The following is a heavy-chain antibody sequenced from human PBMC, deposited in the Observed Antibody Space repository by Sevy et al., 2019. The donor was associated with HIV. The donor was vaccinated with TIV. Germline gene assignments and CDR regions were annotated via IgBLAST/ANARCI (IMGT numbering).Heavy chain of an antibody. CDR1: GYTFTSYG. V-gene: IGHV1-18*01. D-gene: IGHD6-13*01. Sequence: ASVKVSCKASGYTFTSYGISWVRQAPGQGLEWMGWISAYNGNTNYAQKLQGRVTMTTDTSTSTAYMELRSLRSDDTAGYYCARASRIAAAARPYYYYGMDVWGQGTTVTVSS. CDR2: ISAYNGNT. CDR3: ARASRIAAAARPYYYYGMDV. J-gene: IGHJ6*02.